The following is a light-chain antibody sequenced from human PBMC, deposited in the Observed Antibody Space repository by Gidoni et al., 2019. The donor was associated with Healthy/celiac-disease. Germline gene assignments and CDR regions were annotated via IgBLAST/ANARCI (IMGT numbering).Light chain of an antibody. CDR1: QSVLYSSNTKNY. CDR2: WAS. Sequence: DIVMTQSPDSLAVSLGERATINCKSSQSVLYSSNTKNYLAWYQQKPGQPPKLLISWASTRESGVPDRFSGSGSGTDFTLTISSLQAEDVAVYYCQQYYSIPLTFGQGTKLEIK. CDR3: QQYYSIPLT. J-gene: IGKJ2*01. V-gene: IGKV4-1*01.